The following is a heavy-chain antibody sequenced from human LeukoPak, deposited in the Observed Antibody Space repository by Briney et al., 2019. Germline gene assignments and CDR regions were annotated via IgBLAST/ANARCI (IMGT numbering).Heavy chain of an antibody. J-gene: IGHJ6*03. D-gene: IGHD2-2*01. CDR2: INPNSGGT. CDR3: ARDSGRYCSSTSCYGSYYYYYYMDV. V-gene: IGHV1-2*02. Sequence: ASVKVSCKASGYTFTGYYMHWVRQAPGQRLEWMGWINPNSGGTNYAQKFQGRVTMTRDTSISTAYMELSRLRSDDTAVYYCARDSGRYCSSTSCYGSYYYYYYMDVWGKGTTVTVSS. CDR1: GYTFTGYY.